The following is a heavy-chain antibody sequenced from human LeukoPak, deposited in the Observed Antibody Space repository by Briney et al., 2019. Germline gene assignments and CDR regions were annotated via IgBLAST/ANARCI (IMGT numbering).Heavy chain of an antibody. V-gene: IGHV1-2*02. CDR3: ARGESSSTS. D-gene: IGHD2-2*01. CDR2: INPNSGGT. J-gene: IGHJ4*02. Sequence: GAAVKVSFKASGYTFTDYYMHWVGQAPGQGLELIGWINPNSGGTNYSHKFQGRVTMTRATSISTAYMELSRLRSADTAVYYCARGESSSTSWGQGTLVTVSS. CDR1: GYTFTDYY.